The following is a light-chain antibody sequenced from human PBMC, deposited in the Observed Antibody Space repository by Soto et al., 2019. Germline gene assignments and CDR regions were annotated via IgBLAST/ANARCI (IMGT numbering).Light chain of an antibody. V-gene: IGLV2-14*01. CDR3: SSYTSSSSWV. CDR1: SSDVGGYNY. Sequence: QSALTQPASVSGSPGQSITISCTGTSSDVGGYNYVSWYQQHPGKAPKFMIYEVSNRPSGVSNHFSGSKSGNTASLTISGLQAEDEADYYCSSYTSSSSWVFGGGTKLTVL. J-gene: IGLJ3*02. CDR2: EVS.